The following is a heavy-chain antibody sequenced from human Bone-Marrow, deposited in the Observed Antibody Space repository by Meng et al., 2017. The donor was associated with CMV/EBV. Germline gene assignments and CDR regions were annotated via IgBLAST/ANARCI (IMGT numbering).Heavy chain of an antibody. CDR3: ASAVPTNRP. CDR1: GFTFSDYW. V-gene: IGHV3-74*01. J-gene: IGHJ5*02. CDR2: IKNDGRIV. Sequence: ELRLVGTGGGLVQPGGTLRLYCATSGFTFSDYWMHWVRQAPGKGLVWVSGIKNDGRIVRHADSVKGRFTISRDNTNNMLYLQMSSLRAEDTAIYYCASAVPTNRPWGQGILVTVSS. D-gene: IGHD4-17*01.